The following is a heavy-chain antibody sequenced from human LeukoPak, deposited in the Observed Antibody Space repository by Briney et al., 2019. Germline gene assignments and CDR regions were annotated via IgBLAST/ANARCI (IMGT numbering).Heavy chain of an antibody. CDR2: MSGSGGST. Sequence: GGSLRLSCAASGITFSSFWMSWVRQAPGKGLEWVSGMSGSGGSTYYADSVKGRFTISRDNSKNTLYLQMNTLRAEDTAVYYCAKDREYSYVYDAFDIWGQGTLLTVSS. D-gene: IGHD3-16*01. J-gene: IGHJ3*02. CDR3: AKDREYSYVYDAFDI. CDR1: GITFSSFW. V-gene: IGHV3-23*01.